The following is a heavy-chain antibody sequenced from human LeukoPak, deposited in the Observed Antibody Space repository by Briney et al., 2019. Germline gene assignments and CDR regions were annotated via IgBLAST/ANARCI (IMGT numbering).Heavy chain of an antibody. CDR3: AREVGYCSSTSCYNWFDP. V-gene: IGHV3-21*01. J-gene: IGHJ5*02. Sequence: GGSLRLSCAASGFTFSSYSMTWVRQAPGKGLEWVSSISSSSSYIYYADSVKGRFTISRDNAKNSLHLQMNSLRAEDTAVYYCAREVGYCSSTSCYNWFDPWGQGTLVTVSS. CDR1: GFTFSSYS. CDR2: ISSSSSYI. D-gene: IGHD2-2*01.